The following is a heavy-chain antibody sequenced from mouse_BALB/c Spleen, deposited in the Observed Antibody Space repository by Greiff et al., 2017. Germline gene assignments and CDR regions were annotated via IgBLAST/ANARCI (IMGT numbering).Heavy chain of an antibody. D-gene: IGHD1-1*01. J-gene: IGHJ4*01. CDR1: GFNIKDTY. CDR2: IDPANGNT. Sequence: VQLKQSGAELVKPGASVKLSCTASGFNIKDTYMHWVKQRPEQGLEWIGRIDPANGNTKYDPKFQGKATITADTSSNTAYLQLSSLTSEDTAVYYCARLLRYYYAMDYWGQGTSVTVSS. CDR3: ARLLRYYYAMDY. V-gene: IGHV14-3*02.